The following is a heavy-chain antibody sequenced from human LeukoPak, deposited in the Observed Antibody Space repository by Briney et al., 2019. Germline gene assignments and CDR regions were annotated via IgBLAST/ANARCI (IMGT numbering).Heavy chain of an antibody. CDR3: AKDLSGYYPRGFLFDY. CDR1: GFTFSSYA. D-gene: IGHD3-22*01. V-gene: IGHV3-30-3*01. J-gene: IGHJ4*02. Sequence: GGSLRLSCAASGFTFSSYAMHWVRRAPGKGLEWVAVISYDGSNKYYADSVKGRFTISRDNSKNTLYLQMNSLRAEDTAVYYCAKDLSGYYPRGFLFDYWGQGTLVTVSS. CDR2: ISYDGSNK.